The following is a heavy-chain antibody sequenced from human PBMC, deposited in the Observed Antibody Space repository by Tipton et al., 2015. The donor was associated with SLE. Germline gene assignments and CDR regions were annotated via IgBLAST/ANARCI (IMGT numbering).Heavy chain of an antibody. D-gene: IGHD5-12*01. CDR2: IYHSGST. V-gene: IGHV4-39*07. J-gene: IGHJ3*02. CDR1: GGSISSSSYY. CDR3: ARDPLGDIVPTGAFDI. Sequence: TLSLTCTVSGGSISSSSYYWGWVRQPPGKGLEWIGEIYHSGSTNYNPSLKSRVTISVDKSKNQFSLKLSSVTAADTAVYYCARDPLGDIVPTGAFDIWGQGTMVTVSS.